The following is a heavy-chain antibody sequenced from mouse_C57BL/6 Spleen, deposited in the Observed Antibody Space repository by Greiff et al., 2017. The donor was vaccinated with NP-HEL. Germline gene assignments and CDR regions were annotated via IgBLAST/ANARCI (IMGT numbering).Heavy chain of an antibody. CDR2: IRNKANGYTT. V-gene: IGHV7-3*01. D-gene: IGHD1-1*01. Sequence: EVMLVESGGGLVQPGVSLSLSCAASGFVFTDYYMNWGRQPPGKALEWLGFIRNKANGYTTEYSASVKGRFTISRDNSQSILYLQMNALRAEDSAIYYCARYYYGSSYAMDYWGQGTSVTVSS. CDR1: GFVFTDYY. J-gene: IGHJ4*01. CDR3: ARYYYGSSYAMDY.